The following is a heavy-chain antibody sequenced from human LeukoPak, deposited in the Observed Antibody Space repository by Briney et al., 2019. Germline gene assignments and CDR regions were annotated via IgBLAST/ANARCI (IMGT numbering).Heavy chain of an antibody. CDR2: IYYSGST. V-gene: IGHV4-38-2*02. D-gene: IGHD2-21*02. CDR1: GYYISSSYY. Sequence: PSETLFLTCTVSGYYISSSYYWGWIRQPPGKGLEWIGSIYYSGSTYYNPSLKSRVTISVDTSKNQFSLKLSSVTAADTAVYYRARIAYCGGDCYFYFDYWGQGTLVTVSS. J-gene: IGHJ4*02. CDR3: ARIAYCGGDCYFYFDY.